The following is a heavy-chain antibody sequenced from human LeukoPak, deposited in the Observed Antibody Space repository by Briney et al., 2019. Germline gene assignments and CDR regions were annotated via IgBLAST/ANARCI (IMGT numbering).Heavy chain of an antibody. CDR3: ARGKSSGWYSVYCFDY. CDR2: ISYDGSNK. Sequence: GGSLRLSCAAYGFTFSSYAMHWVRQAPGKGLEWVAVISYDGSNKYYADSVKGRFTISRDNTKNTLYLQMISLRAEDTAVYYCARGKSSGWYSVYCFDYWGQGTLVTVSS. V-gene: IGHV3-30-3*01. J-gene: IGHJ4*02. D-gene: IGHD6-19*01. CDR1: GFTFSSYA.